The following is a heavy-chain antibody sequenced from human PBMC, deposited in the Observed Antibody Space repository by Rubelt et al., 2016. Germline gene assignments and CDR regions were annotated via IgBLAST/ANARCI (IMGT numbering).Heavy chain of an antibody. Sequence: QVQLQQWGAGLLKPSETLSLTCAVFGGSFSGYYWTWIRQPPGKGLEWIGYIYYSGSTNYNPSLKSRVTISVDTSKNQFSGKLMSVTAADTAVYYCARDLTPVVVGYWYYYGMDVWGQGTTVTVSS. CDR2: IYYSGST. CDR3: ARDLTPVVVGYWYYYGMDV. J-gene: IGHJ6*02. CDR1: GGSFSGYY. D-gene: IGHD1-26*01. V-gene: IGHV4-34*11.